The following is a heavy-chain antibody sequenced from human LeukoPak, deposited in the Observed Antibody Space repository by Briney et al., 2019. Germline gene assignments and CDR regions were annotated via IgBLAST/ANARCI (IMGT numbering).Heavy chain of an antibody. CDR2: TWYDGSNT. V-gene: IGHV3-33*08. J-gene: IGHJ3*02. D-gene: IGHD3-10*01. CDR3: ARVFGAWSYKGGFDI. Sequence: GGSLRLSCAASGFTVSSNYMSWVRQAPGKGLEWVALTWYDGSNTYYSGSVRGRFTISRDNSKNTLWLQMNSLRAEDTALYYCARVFGAWSYKGGFDIWGPGTMVTVSS. CDR1: GFTVSSNY.